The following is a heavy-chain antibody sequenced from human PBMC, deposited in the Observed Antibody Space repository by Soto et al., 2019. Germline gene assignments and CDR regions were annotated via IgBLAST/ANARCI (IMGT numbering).Heavy chain of an antibody. CDR1: GFTFDDYT. D-gene: IGHD3-16*02. J-gene: IGHJ6*02. CDR2: ISWDGGST. CDR3: AKDFLVGYYYGMDV. Sequence: GGSLRLSCAASGFTFDDYTMHWVRQAPGKGLEWVSLISWDGGSTYYADSVKGRFTISRDNSKNSLYLQMNSLRTEDTALYYCAKDFLVGYYYGMDVWGQGTTVTVSS. V-gene: IGHV3-43*01.